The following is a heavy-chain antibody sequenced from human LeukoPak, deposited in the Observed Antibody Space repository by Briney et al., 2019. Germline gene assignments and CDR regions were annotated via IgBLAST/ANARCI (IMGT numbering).Heavy chain of an antibody. Sequence: PGGSLRLSCAASGFTFSIYGMHWVRQAPGKGLDWVAYIRYDGSNKQYADSVKGRFTISRDNSKKTLYLQMNSLRAEDTAVYYCAKDLSSDGGNSLGYFDLWGRGTLVTVSS. J-gene: IGHJ2*01. D-gene: IGHD4-23*01. CDR3: AKDLSSDGGNSLGYFDL. CDR2: IRYDGSNK. CDR1: GFTFSIYG. V-gene: IGHV3-30*02.